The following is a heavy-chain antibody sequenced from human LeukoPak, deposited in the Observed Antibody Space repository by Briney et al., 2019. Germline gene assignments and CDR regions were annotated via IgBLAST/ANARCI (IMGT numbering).Heavy chain of an antibody. CDR2: IYYSGST. J-gene: IGHJ4*02. V-gene: IGHV4-59*08. D-gene: IGHD5-24*01. CDR1: GGSISSYY. Sequence: KPSGTLSLTCTVSGGSISSYYWSWIRQPPGKGLEWIGYIYYSGSTNYNPSLKSRVTISVDTSKNQFSLKLSSVTAADTAVYYCARLRGSVMATIRTYYFDYWGQGTLVTVSS. CDR3: ARLRGSVMATIRTYYFDY.